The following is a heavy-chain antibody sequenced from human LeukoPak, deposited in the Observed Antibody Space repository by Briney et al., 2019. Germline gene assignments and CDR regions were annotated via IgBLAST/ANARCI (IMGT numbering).Heavy chain of an antibody. D-gene: IGHD4-11*01. V-gene: IGHV3-30*03. CDR2: ISYDGSNK. Sequence: GGSLRLSCAASGFTFSSYGMHWVRQAPGKGLEWVAVISYDGSNKYYADSVKGRFTISRDNSKNTLYLQMNGLRAEDTAVYYCLLSTTSLDYWGQGTLVTVSS. CDR3: LLSTTSLDY. CDR1: GFTFSSYG. J-gene: IGHJ4*02.